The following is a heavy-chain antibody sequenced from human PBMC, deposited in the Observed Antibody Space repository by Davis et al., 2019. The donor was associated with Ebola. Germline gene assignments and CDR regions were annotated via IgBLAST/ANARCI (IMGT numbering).Heavy chain of an antibody. V-gene: IGHV4-31*03. CDR1: GGSISSGGYY. D-gene: IGHD3-22*01. J-gene: IGHJ4*02. CDR2: IYYSGST. Sequence: LRLSCTVSGGSISSGGYYWSWIRQHPGKGLEWIGYIYYSGSTYYNPSLKSRVTISVDTSKNQFSLKLSSVTAADTAVYYCARTKTYYYDSSGRYYFDYWGQGTLVTVSS. CDR3: ARTKTYYYDSSGRYYFDY.